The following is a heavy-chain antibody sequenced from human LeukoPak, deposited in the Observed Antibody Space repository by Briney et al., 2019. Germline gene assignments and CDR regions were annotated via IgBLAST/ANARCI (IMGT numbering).Heavy chain of an antibody. J-gene: IGHJ4*02. D-gene: IGHD4-17*01. CDR1: GGTFSSYA. Sequence: ASVKVSCKASGGTFSSYAISWVRQAPGQGLEWMGGIIPIFGTANYAQKFQGRVTITADESTSTAYMELSSLRSEDTAVYYCARDYYGDYEGRYFDYWGQGTLVTVSS. V-gene: IGHV1-69*13. CDR2: IIPIFGTA. CDR3: ARDYYGDYEGRYFDY.